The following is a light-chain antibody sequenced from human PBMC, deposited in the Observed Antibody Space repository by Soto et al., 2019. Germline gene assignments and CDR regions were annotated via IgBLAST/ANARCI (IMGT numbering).Light chain of an antibody. V-gene: IGKV3-20*01. CDR1: QSISNNY. Sequence: EVVLTQSPGTLSLSPGERATLSCRASQSISNNYFAWYKQKPGQAPRILIFGSSDRATGIPDRFSGSGSGTDFTLTISRLEPEDFAVYYCQQYGSSPPYTFGQGTKLEIK. J-gene: IGKJ2*01. CDR3: QQYGSSPPYT. CDR2: GSS.